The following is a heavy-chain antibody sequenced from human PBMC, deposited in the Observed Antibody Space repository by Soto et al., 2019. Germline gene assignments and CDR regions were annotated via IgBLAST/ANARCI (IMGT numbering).Heavy chain of an antibody. CDR3: ARQGFGPLHGLVDV. J-gene: IGHJ6*02. Sequence: QVQLQESGPGLVKPSETMSLSCTVSGGSISSYYWSWFRQSPGKRMEWIGYVHHSWGSSYNPSLQSRAAISLDPSKSQFSLKATSVTATDTAVYYCARQGFGPLHGLVDVWGQGPTVTVSS. CDR2: VHHSWGS. CDR1: GGSISSYY. V-gene: IGHV4-59*08. D-gene: IGHD3-10*01.